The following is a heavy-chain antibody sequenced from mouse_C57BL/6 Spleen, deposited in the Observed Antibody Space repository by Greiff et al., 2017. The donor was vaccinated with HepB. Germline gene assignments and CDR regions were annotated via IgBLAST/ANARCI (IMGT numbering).Heavy chain of an antibody. V-gene: IGHV1-15*01. CDR3: TRWASRAMDY. CDR2: IDPETGGT. J-gene: IGHJ4*01. CDR1: GYTFTDYE. Sequence: QVHVKQSGAELVRPGASVTLSCKASGYTFTDYEMHWVKQTPVHGLEWIGAIDPETGGTAYNQKFKGKAILTADKSSSTAYMELRSLTSEDSAVYYCTRWASRAMDYWGQGTSVTVSS.